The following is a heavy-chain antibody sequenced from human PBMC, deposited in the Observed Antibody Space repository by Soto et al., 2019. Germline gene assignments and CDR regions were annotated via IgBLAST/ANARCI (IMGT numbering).Heavy chain of an antibody. V-gene: IGHV4-59*01. CDR1: GGSISSYY. CDR2: IYYSGST. Sequence: SETLSLTCTVSGGSISSYYWSWIRQPPGKGLEWIGYIYYSGSTNYNPSLKSRVTISVDTSKNQFSLKLSSVTAADTAVYYCARYIAAAGTVDYWGQGTLVTVSS. CDR3: ARYIAAAGTVDY. D-gene: IGHD6-13*01. J-gene: IGHJ4*02.